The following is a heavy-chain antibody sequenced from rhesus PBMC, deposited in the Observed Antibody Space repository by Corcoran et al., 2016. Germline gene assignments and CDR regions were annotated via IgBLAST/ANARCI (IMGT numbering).Heavy chain of an antibody. Sequence: EVQLVESGGGLVQPGGSLRLSCAASGFTFSNYWMSWVRQAQGKGLEWVGFIKNKADGGTAAYAESVKGRFTISRDDSKSIASLQMNSLKTEDTAVYYCARRYSYSYDYWGQGVLVTVSS. CDR2: IKNKADGGTA. D-gene: IGHD5-12*01. CDR3: ARRYSYSYDY. CDR1: GFTFSNYW. V-gene: IGHV3S11*01. J-gene: IGHJ4*01.